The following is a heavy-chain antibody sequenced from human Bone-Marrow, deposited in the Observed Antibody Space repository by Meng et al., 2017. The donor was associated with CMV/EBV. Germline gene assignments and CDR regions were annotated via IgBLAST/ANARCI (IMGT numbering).Heavy chain of an antibody. D-gene: IGHD6-13*01. V-gene: IGHV3-23*01. CDR2: ISGSGGNT. CDR1: GFTLSSYA. Sequence: GESLKISCAASGFTLSSYAMSWVRQAPGKGLEWVSAISGSGGNTYYADSVKGRFTISRDNSNNTLYLQMNSPRVEDTAVDYCAKGRGGSSWYGAADDYWGQGTLVAVSS. J-gene: IGHJ4*02. CDR3: AKGRGGSSWYGAADDY.